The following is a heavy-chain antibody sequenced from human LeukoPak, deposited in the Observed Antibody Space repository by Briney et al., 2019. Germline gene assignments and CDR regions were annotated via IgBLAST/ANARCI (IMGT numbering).Heavy chain of an antibody. V-gene: IGHV3-30-3*01. J-gene: IGHJ3*02. D-gene: IGHD2-15*01. Sequence: GGSLRLSCAASGFTFSSYAMHWVRQAPGKGLEWVAVISYDGSNKYYADSVKGRFTISRDNSKNTLYLQMNSLRTEDTAVYYCARGSRVYCSGGSCYSSTSDASDIWGQGTMVTVSS. CDR3: ARGSRVYCSGGSCYSSTSDASDI. CDR2: ISYDGSNK. CDR1: GFTFSSYA.